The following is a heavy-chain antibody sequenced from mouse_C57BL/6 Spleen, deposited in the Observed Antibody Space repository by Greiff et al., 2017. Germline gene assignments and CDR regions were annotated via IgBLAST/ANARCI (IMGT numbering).Heavy chain of an antibody. J-gene: IGHJ4*01. CDR2: IDPENGDT. V-gene: IGHV14-4*01. Sequence: VQLQQSGAELVRPGASVKLSCTASGFNIKDDYMPWVKQRPEQGLEWIGWIDPENGDTEYASKFQGKATITADTSSNTAYLQLSSLTSEDTAVYYCTTGAAQANAMDYWGQGTSVTVSS. CDR1: GFNIKDDY. D-gene: IGHD3-2*02. CDR3: TTGAAQANAMDY.